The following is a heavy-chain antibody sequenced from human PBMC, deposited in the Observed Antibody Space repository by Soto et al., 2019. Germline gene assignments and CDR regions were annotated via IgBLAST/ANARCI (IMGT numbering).Heavy chain of an antibody. CDR1: GFSLNTGGVG. D-gene: IGHD3-10*01. V-gene: IGHV2-5*02. CDR3: VRNWRYYGGDYYYGMDA. J-gene: IGHJ6*02. Sequence: ITLKESGPTLVKPTQTLTLTCTFSGFSLNTGGVGVGWVRQPRGKAMEWLALIYWDDDERYRPSLRSRLNITKDTINNQVVLTMTNRDPEDTATYCCVRNWRYYGGDYYYGMDAWGQGTTVTVSS. CDR2: IYWDDDE.